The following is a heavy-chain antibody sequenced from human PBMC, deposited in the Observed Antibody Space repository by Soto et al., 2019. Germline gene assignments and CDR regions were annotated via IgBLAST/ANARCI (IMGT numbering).Heavy chain of an antibody. CDR3: ARTQHCSGGICYHGLDN. CDR1: GYTLTNSD. CDR2: MNPDSGHA. J-gene: IGHJ1*01. Sequence: QVQLVQSVAEVKKPGASVKVSCKASGYTLTNSDINWVRQAPSQGLEWMGWMNPDSGHAAYAQKFQGRVTLTTSNSTTTLYMEKSSLGSDHTNVYYCARTQHCSGGICYHGLDNWGQGTLVTVSS. D-gene: IGHD6-25*01. V-gene: IGHV1-8*01.